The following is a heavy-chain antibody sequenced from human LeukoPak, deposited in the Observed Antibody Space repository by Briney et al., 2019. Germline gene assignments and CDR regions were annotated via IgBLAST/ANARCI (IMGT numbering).Heavy chain of an antibody. J-gene: IGHJ4*02. D-gene: IGHD6-19*01. Sequence: PGGSLRLSCAASGFTFSSYWMSWVRQAPGKGLEWVANIKQDGSEKYYVDSVKGRFTISRDNAKNSLYLQMNSLRAEGTAVYYCARDSPDPIMGIAVAGDFDYWGQGTLVTVSS. CDR1: GFTFSSYW. CDR2: IKQDGSEK. V-gene: IGHV3-7*01. CDR3: ARDSPDPIMGIAVAGDFDY.